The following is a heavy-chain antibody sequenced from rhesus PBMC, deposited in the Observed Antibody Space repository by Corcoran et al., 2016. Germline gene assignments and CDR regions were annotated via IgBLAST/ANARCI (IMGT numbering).Heavy chain of an antibody. V-gene: IGHV4S11*01. CDR3: ARHRSVTILVDV. CDR2: IYGSGSST. J-gene: IGHJ5-2*02. D-gene: IGHD3-9*01. CDR1: GGSISSHY. Sequence: QVQLQESGPGLVKPLETLSLTCAVSGGSISSHYWSWISQAPGKGREGIGYIYGSGSSTNYNPSLKSRVTLSVDTSKNQLSLKLSSVTAADTAVYYCARHRSVTILVDVWGRGVLVTVSS.